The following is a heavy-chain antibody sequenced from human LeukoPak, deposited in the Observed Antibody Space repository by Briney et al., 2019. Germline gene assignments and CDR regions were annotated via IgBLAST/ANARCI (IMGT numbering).Heavy chain of an antibody. CDR2: ISWNSGSI. V-gene: IGHV3-9*01. Sequence: GGSLRLSCAASGFTFDDYAMHWVRQAPGKGLEWVSGISWNSGSIGYADSVKGRFTISRDNAKNSLYLQMNSLRAEDTAVYYCAIFASATVTTRSDAFDIWGQGTMVTVSS. CDR1: GFTFDDYA. CDR3: AIFASATVTTRSDAFDI. D-gene: IGHD4-17*01. J-gene: IGHJ3*02.